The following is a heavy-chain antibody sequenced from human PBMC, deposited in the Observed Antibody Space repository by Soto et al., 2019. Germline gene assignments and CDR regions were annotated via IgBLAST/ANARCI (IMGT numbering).Heavy chain of an antibody. D-gene: IGHD5-18*01. CDR1: GFTFSNAW. CDR3: TSGQLWVRGYFDY. J-gene: IGHJ4*02. V-gene: IGHV3-15*01. Sequence: EVQLVESGGGLVKPGGSLRLSCAASGFTFSNAWMSWVRQAPGKGLEWVGRIKSKTDGGTTDYAAPVKGRFTISRDDSKNTLYLQMNSLKTEDTAVYYCTSGQLWVRGYFDYWGQGTLVTVSS. CDR2: IKSKTDGGTT.